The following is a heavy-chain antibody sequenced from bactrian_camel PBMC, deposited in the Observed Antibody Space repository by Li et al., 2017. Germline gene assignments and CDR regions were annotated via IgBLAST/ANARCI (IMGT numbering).Heavy chain of an antibody. J-gene: IGHJ4*01. CDR2: IGMDGRT. CDR1: GSGPNTAR. Sequence: HVQLVESGGGSVQAGGSLRLSCVVSGSGPNTARMAWFRRTPGKGLEGVAAIGMDGRTSAADSVKGRFTVSRDNANNTVNLMMNSLKPEDTAMYYCAANFGPYCSGPYLARRANFLGQGTQVTVS. D-gene: IGHD2*01. V-gene: IGHV3S53*01.